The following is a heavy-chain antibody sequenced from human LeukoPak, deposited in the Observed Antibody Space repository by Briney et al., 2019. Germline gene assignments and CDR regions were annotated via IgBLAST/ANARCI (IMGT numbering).Heavy chain of an antibody. Sequence: GGSLRLSCAASGFIFSSYVMSWVRQAPGKGLEWVSLISGSGGSTYGGSTYYADSVKGRFTISRDNSKSTLYLQMNNLRAEDTAVYYCAKGEYYDFDYWGQGTLVTVSS. CDR2: ISGSGGSTYGGST. D-gene: IGHD2/OR15-2a*01. J-gene: IGHJ4*02. V-gene: IGHV3-23*01. CDR3: AKGEYYDFDY. CDR1: GFIFSSYV.